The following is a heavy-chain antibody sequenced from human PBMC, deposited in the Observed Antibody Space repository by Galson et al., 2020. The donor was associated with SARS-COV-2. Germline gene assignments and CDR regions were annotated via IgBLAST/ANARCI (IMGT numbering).Heavy chain of an antibody. D-gene: IGHD6-19*01. Sequence: GESLKISCAASGFTFSSYAMSWVRQAPGKGLEWVSAISGSGGSTYYADTVKGRFTISRDNSKNTLYLQMNSLRAEDTAVYYCAKDRGGQWLVPGPTTDYWGQGTLVTVSS. J-gene: IGHJ4*02. CDR3: AKDRGGQWLVPGPTTDY. CDR1: GFTFSSYA. V-gene: IGHV3-23*01. CDR2: ISGSGGST.